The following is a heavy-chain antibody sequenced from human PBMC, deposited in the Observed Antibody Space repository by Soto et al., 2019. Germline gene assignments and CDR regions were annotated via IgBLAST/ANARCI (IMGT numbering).Heavy chain of an antibody. Sequence: EVQLLESGGGLVQPGGSLRLSCAASGFTFSSYAMSWVRQAPGKGLEWASAIIGRGGRTYYADSVQGRFTIARDNSKNTLYLSMNSLRIEDTAVYYCAKDRIMGSTTFWGMDVWGQGTTVTVSS. D-gene: IGHD3-16*01. V-gene: IGHV3-23*01. CDR2: IIGRGGRT. CDR1: GFTFSSYA. J-gene: IGHJ6*02. CDR3: AKDRIMGSTTFWGMDV.